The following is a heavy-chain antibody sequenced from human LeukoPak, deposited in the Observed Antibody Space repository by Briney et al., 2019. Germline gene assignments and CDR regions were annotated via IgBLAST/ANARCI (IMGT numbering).Heavy chain of an antibody. CDR1: GGTFTSYA. CDR3: ARGRNYYDRSGYVTSWYFDL. J-gene: IGHJ2*01. CDR2: IIPIFGTA. Sequence: GPSVKVSCKASGGTFTSYAISWVRQAPGQGLGWMGRIIPIFGTAKSAQKCQGRVTITTDEATSTAYMGLSSLRSEDTAVYYCARGRNYYDRSGYVTSWYFDLWGRGTLVTVSS. V-gene: IGHV1-69*05. D-gene: IGHD3-22*01.